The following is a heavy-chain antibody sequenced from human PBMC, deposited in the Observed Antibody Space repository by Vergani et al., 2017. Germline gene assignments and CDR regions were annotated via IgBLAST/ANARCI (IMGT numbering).Heavy chain of an antibody. CDR2: LSPYNGNT. CDR3: AIGINHXESNDYYGDAFDI. CDR1: GYSFINYG. Sequence: QSQLVQSGDEVKKPGASLKVSCKTSGYSFINYGISWVRQAPGQGLEGLGWLSPYNGNTNYGQKIQGRVTMTTDTSTRTAYLQLRSLTFDDTAVYYCAIGINHXESNDYYGDAFDIWGQGTLVSVSS. D-gene: IGHD3-22*01. J-gene: IGHJ3*02. V-gene: IGHV1-18*01.